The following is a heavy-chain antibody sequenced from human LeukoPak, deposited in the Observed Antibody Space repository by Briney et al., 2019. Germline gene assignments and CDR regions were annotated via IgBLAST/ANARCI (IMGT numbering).Heavy chain of an antibody. CDR1: GYSFTSYG. V-gene: IGHV1-18*01. CDR2: ISGYNGNA. CDR3: ARDLSGSTPGY. Sequence: ASVKVSCKASGYSFTSYGITWVRQAPGQGLEWMGWISGYNGNANYAQKLQGRVTMTTDTSTSTAYMELRSLRSDDTAVFYCARDLSGSTPGYWGQGTLVTVSS. D-gene: IGHD1-26*01. J-gene: IGHJ4*02.